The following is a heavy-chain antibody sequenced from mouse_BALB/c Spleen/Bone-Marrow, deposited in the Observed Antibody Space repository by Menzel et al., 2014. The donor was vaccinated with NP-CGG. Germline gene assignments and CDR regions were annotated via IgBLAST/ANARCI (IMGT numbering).Heavy chain of an antibody. CDR1: GFTFSSYT. J-gene: IGHJ4*01. Sequence: EVHLVESGGGLVKPGGSLKLSCAASGFTFSSYTMSWVRQTPEKRLEWVATISSGGSYTYYPDSVKGRFTISRDNAKNTLNLQMSSLKSEDTAMYYCTRDGKGNYDYAMDYWGQGTSVTVSS. D-gene: IGHD2-1*01. CDR3: TRDGKGNYDYAMDY. V-gene: IGHV5-6-4*01. CDR2: ISSGGSYT.